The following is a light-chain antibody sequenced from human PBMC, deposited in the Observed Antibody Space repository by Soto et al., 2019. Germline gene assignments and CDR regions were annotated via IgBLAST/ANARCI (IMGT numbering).Light chain of an antibody. J-gene: IGKJ4*01. CDR3: QQRSNWPPT. CDR2: DAS. CDR1: QSVSSY. V-gene: IGKV3-11*01. Sequence: EIVLTQSPATLSFSPGERATLSCRASQSVSSYLAWYQQKPGQAPRLLIYDASTRATGIPARFSGSGSGTDFTLTISSLEPEDFAVYYCQQRSNWPPTFGGGTKVEIK.